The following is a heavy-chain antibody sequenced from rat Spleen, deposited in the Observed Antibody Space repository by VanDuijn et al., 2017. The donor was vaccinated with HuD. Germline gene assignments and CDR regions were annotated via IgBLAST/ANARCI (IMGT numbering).Heavy chain of an antibody. D-gene: IGHD1-1*01. J-gene: IGHJ2*01. CDR2: ISSSSGK. CDR3: SRANGDRYFDY. CDR1: GFTFSSYG. V-gene: IGHV5-62*01. Sequence: AVELVESGGGLVQPGKSLKLSCSASGFTFSSYGMHWIRQAPGKGLDWVAYISSSSGKVYADAVKERFTISRDNAQNTLFLQMSKLGSEDTAIYYCSRANGDRYFDYWGQGVLVTVSS.